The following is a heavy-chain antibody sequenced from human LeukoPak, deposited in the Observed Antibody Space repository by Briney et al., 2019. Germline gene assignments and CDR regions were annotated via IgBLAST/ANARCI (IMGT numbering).Heavy chain of an antibody. CDR1: GYTFTTYW. V-gene: IGHV5-51*01. CDR3: ARHKSASSRENFDY. J-gene: IGHJ4*02. CDR2: IYPGDSDA. D-gene: IGHD6-6*01. Sequence: GESLKISCKGSGYTFTTYWIGWVRQMPGKGLEWMGIIYPGDSDARYSPSFQGQVTISADKSISTAYLQWSSLKASDTAIYYCARHKSASSRENFDYWGQGTLVTVSS.